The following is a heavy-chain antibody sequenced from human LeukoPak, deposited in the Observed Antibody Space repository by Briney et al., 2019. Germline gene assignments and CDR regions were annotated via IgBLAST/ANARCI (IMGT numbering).Heavy chain of an antibody. Sequence: GGSLRLSCAASGFTFDDYAMHWVRQAPGKGLEWVSGISWNSGSTGYADSVKGRFTISRDNAKNSLYLQMNSLRAEDTALYYCTKAMETYYYDSSGYYFHYWGQGTLVTVSS. J-gene: IGHJ4*02. CDR1: GFTFDDYA. V-gene: IGHV3-9*01. CDR3: TKAMETYYYDSSGYYFHY. CDR2: ISWNSGST. D-gene: IGHD3-22*01.